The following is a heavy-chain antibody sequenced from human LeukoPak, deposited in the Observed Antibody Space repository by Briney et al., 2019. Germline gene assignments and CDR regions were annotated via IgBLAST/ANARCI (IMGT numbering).Heavy chain of an antibody. J-gene: IGHJ5*02. CDR3: ARDSSGWYHWFDP. Sequence: RASVKVSCKASGYTLTSYAMHWVRQAPGQGLEWMGWISAYNGNTNYAQKLQGRVTMTTDTSTSTAYMELRSLRSDDTAVYYCARDSSGWYHWFDPWGQGTLVTVSS. CDR1: GYTLTSYA. V-gene: IGHV1-18*01. CDR2: ISAYNGNT. D-gene: IGHD6-19*01.